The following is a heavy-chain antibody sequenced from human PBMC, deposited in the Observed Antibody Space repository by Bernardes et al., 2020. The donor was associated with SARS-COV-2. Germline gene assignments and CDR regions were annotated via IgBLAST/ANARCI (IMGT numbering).Heavy chain of an antibody. D-gene: IGHD3-3*01. CDR1: GGSISSDNYF. CDR3: ASTLLDWLSPPYYYGMGV. J-gene: IGHJ6*02. Sequence: SETLSLTCTVSGGSISSDNYFWIWIRQPAGKGLEWIGRIYTTGSTSYNPSLKSRVTISVDTSKNQFSLNLNSVTAADTAVYYCASTLLDWLSPPYYYGMGVWGQGTTVTVSS. V-gene: IGHV4-61*02. CDR2: IYTTGST.